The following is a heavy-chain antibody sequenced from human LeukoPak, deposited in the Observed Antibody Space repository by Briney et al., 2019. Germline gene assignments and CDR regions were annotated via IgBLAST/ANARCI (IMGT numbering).Heavy chain of an antibody. Sequence: ASVKVSCKASGYTFTSYGISWVGQAPGQGLEWMGWISAYNGNTNYAQKLQGRVTMTTDTSTSTAYMELRSLRSDDTAVYYCARDLATQYYYGSGSNYWGQGTLVTVSS. CDR2: ISAYNGNT. V-gene: IGHV1-18*01. J-gene: IGHJ4*02. D-gene: IGHD3-10*01. CDR3: ARDLATQYYYGSGSNY. CDR1: GYTFTSYG.